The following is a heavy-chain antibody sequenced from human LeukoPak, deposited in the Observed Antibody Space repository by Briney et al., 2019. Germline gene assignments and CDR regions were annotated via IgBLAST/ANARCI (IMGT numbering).Heavy chain of an antibody. V-gene: IGHV3-11*04. D-gene: IGHD3-3*01. Sequence: GGSLRLSCAASGFTFSDYYMSWIRQAPGKGLEWVSYISSSGSTIYYADSVKGRFTISRDSAKNSLYLQMNSLRAEDTAVYYCARGTPDFWSGYYLDYWGQGTLVTVSS. CDR2: ISSSGSTI. CDR3: ARGTPDFWSGYYLDY. J-gene: IGHJ4*02. CDR1: GFTFSDYY.